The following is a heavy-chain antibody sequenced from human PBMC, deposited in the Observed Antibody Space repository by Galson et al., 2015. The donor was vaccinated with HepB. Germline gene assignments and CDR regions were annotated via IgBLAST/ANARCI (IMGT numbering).Heavy chain of an antibody. V-gene: IGHV4-59*01. Sequence: LSLTCTVSGGSISSYYWSWVRQPPGKGLEWIGYIYYSGSTNYNPSLKNRVAIAVDTSKNQFSLKLTSVTAADTAVYYCARVGTGTTHDYWGQGALVTVSS. CDR1: GGSISSYY. J-gene: IGHJ4*02. CDR2: IYYSGST. D-gene: IGHD1-1*01. CDR3: ARVGTGTTHDY.